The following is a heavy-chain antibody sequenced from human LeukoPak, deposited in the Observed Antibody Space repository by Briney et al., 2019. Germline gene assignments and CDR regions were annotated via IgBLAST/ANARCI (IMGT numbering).Heavy chain of an antibody. CDR2: IYYSGST. J-gene: IGHJ4*02. Sequence: PSETLSLTCTVSGGSISSSSYYWGWIRQPPGKGLEWIGSIYYSGSTYYNPSLKSRVTISVDTSKNQFSLKLSSVTAADTAVYYCARTAGYSYGYSLDYWGQGTLVTVSS. D-gene: IGHD5-18*01. CDR3: ARTAGYSYGYSLDY. CDR1: GGSISSSSYY. V-gene: IGHV4-39*07.